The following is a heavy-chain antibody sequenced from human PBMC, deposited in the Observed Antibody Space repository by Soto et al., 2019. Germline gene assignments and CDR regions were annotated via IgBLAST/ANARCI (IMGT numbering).Heavy chain of an antibody. Sequence: GGSLRLSCAASGFTFSSYAMSWVRQAPGKGLEWVSTISGGGGSTYYADSVKGRFTISRDNSKNTLYLQMNSLRAEDTAVYYCAKGFVLVPAATYYYYGMDVWGQGTTVTVSS. V-gene: IGHV3-23*01. CDR1: GFTFSSYA. CDR3: AKGFVLVPAATYYYYGMDV. CDR2: ISGGGGST. D-gene: IGHD2-2*01. J-gene: IGHJ6*02.